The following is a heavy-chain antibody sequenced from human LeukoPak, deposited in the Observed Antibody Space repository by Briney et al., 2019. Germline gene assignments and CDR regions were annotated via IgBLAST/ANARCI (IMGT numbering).Heavy chain of an antibody. V-gene: IGHV3-11*04. CDR3: ARDSWYCTSTSCYEDY. CDR2: ISSSGSII. Sequence: GGSLRLSCAASGFTFSDYYMSWIRQAPGKGLEWVSYISSSGSIIYYADSVKGRFTISRDNAKNSLYLQMNSLRDEDTAVYYCARDSWYCTSTSCYEDYWGQGTLVTVSS. D-gene: IGHD2-2*01. J-gene: IGHJ4*02. CDR1: GFTFSDYY.